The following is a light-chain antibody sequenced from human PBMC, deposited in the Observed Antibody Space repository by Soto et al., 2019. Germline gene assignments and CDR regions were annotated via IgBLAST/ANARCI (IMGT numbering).Light chain of an antibody. CDR2: KAS. CDR1: QSINSW. J-gene: IGKJ1*01. V-gene: IGKV1-5*03. Sequence: DIQMTQSPSTLSASVGDRVTITCRASQSINSWLAWYQQKPGKAPNLLIYKASSLESGVPSRFSGSGSGTEFPLTISSLQPDDFATYDCQQYNSYWTFGQGTKVEIK. CDR3: QQYNSYWT.